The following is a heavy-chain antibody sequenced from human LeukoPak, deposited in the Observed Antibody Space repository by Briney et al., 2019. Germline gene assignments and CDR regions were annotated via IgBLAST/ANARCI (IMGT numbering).Heavy chain of an antibody. CDR2: ISGSGGST. D-gene: IGHD3-3*01. J-gene: IGHJ5*02. CDR1: GLTFSSYA. V-gene: IGHV3-23*01. CDR3: AKDLGVYYFMGGFAP. Sequence: GGSLRLSCAASGLTFSSYAMSWVRQAPGKGLEWVSAISGSGGSTYYADSVKGRFTISRDNSKNTLYLQMNSLRAEDTAVYYCAKDLGVYYFMGGFAPGGRETLAPVSS.